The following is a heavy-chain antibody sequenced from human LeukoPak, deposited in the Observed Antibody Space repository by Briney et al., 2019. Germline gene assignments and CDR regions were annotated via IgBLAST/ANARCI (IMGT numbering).Heavy chain of an antibody. CDR2: ISYDGSNK. J-gene: IGHJ4*02. D-gene: IGHD6-13*01. CDR1: GFTFSSYG. CDR3: AKDYGSSWSTSDSLFDY. V-gene: IGHV3-30*18. Sequence: PGGSLRLSCAASGFTFSSYGMHWVRQASGKGLEWVAVISYDGSNKYYADSVKGRFTISRDNSKNTLYLQMNSLRAEDTAVYYCAKDYGSSWSTSDSLFDYWGQGTLVTVSS.